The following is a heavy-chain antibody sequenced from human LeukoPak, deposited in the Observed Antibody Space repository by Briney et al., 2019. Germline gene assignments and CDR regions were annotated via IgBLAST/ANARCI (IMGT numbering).Heavy chain of an antibody. CDR3: VRDASIAAAGTLGY. J-gene: IGHJ4*02. V-gene: IGHV3-30*04. CDR1: GFTFSSYA. CDR2: ISYDGSNK. Sequence: PGGSLRLSCAASGFTFSSYAMHWVRQAPGKGLEWVAVISYDGSNKYYADSVKGRFTISRDNSKNTLYLQMNSLRAEDTAVYYCVRDASIAAAGTLGYWGQGTLVTVSS. D-gene: IGHD6-13*01.